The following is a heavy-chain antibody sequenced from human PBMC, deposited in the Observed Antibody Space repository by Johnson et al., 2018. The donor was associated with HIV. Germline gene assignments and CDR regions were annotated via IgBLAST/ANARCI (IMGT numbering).Heavy chain of an antibody. CDR1: GFTFSNYP. Sequence: QVQLVESGGGLMQPGGSLRLSYATSGFTFSNYPMHWVRQAPGKGLEWVAFIWHDGRDVYYADSVKGRFTVSRDNSKNAVYLQMNSLGAGDTAVYYCAKDQHGPLVPTVMRDDAFDIWGQGTMVTVSS. D-gene: IGHD5-12*01. J-gene: IGHJ3*02. CDR3: AKDQHGPLVPTVMRDDAFDI. V-gene: IGHV3-33*03. CDR2: IWHDGRDV.